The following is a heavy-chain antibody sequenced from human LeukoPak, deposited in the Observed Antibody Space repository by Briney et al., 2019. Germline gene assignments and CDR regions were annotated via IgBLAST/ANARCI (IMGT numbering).Heavy chain of an antibody. J-gene: IGHJ4*02. CDR3: ARDHGYAFDY. Sequence: PGGSLRLSCVASGFTFSYYSMNWVRQAPGQGLEWVSYINSISGEIWYADSVKGRFTISRDDAKNSLYLQMNSMRDEDTAVYYCARDHGYAFDYWGQGTLVTVSS. D-gene: IGHD5-12*01. CDR2: INSISGEI. V-gene: IGHV3-48*02. CDR1: GFTFSYYS.